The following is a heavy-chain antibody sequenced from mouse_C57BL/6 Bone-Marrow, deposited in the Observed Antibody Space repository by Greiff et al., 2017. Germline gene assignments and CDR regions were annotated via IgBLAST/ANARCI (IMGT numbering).Heavy chain of an antibody. CDR1: GYTFTSYW. V-gene: IGHV1-64*01. J-gene: IGHJ3*01. CDR2: IHPTSGST. Sequence: QVQLQQPGAELVKPGASVKLSCKASGYTFTSYWMHWVKQRPGQGLEWIGMIHPTSGSTNYNEKFKSKATLTVDKSSSTAYMQLSSLTSEDSAVYYCASPYYYGSSFAWFAYWGQGTLVTVSA. CDR3: ASPYYYGSSFAWFAY. D-gene: IGHD1-1*01.